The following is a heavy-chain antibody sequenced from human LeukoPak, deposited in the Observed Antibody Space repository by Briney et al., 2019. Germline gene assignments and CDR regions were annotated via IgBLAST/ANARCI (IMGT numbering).Heavy chain of an antibody. CDR2: IGGSGGGT. Sequence: PGGSLRLSCAASGFTFSSFGMNWVRQAPGKGLEWVSSIGGSGGGTYYADSVKGRFTISRDNSKNTLYLLMNTLRGDDTAVYYCAKISGSGSSHSDSWGQGALVTVSS. CDR3: AKISGSGSSHSDS. D-gene: IGHD3-10*01. J-gene: IGHJ4*02. V-gene: IGHV3-23*01. CDR1: GFTFSSFG.